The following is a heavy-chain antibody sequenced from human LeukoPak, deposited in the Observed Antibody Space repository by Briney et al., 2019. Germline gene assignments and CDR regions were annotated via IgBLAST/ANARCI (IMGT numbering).Heavy chain of an antibody. D-gene: IGHD3-22*01. CDR2: IRYDGSNK. CDR1: GFTLSSYG. V-gene: IGHV3-30*02. J-gene: IGHJ3*02. Sequence: PGGSLRLSCAASGFTLSSYGMHWVRQAPGKGLEWVAFIRYDGSNKYYADSVKGRFTISRDNSKSTLYLQMNSLRAEDTAVYYCARNPRRYDRGPAFDIWGQGTMVTVSS. CDR3: ARNPRRYDRGPAFDI.